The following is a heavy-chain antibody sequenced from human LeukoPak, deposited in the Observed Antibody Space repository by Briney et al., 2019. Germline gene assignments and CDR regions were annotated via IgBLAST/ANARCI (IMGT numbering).Heavy chain of an antibody. CDR1: GFTFSSYS. D-gene: IGHD3-10*01. CDR2: ISGSGGST. V-gene: IGHV3-23*01. CDR3: AKDVYGSGYYYGMDV. J-gene: IGHJ6*02. Sequence: GGSLRLSCAASGFTFSSYSMIWVRQAPGKGLEWVSAISGSGGSTYYADSVKGRFTISRDNSKNTLYLQMNSLRAEDTAVYYCAKDVYGSGYYYGMDVWGQGTTVTVSS.